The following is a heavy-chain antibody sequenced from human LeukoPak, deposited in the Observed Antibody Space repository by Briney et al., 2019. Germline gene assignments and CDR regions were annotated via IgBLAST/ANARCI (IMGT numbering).Heavy chain of an antibody. CDR1: GFSFTDYA. V-gene: IGHV3-30*04. D-gene: IGHD3-9*01. Sequence: PGRSLRLSCAASGFSFTDYAMHWVRQAPGKGLEWVAFISYDGSVKSYADSVKGRFTISRDDSKNTLYLQMNSLRAEDTALYYCVREITGFYAAHWGQGTLVTVSS. CDR3: VREITGFYAAH. CDR2: ISYDGSVK. J-gene: IGHJ4*02.